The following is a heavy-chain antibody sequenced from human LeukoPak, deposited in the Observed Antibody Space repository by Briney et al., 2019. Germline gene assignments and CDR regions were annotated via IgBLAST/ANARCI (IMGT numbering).Heavy chain of an antibody. CDR2: IKQDGSEK. Sequence: GGSLRLSCAASGFTFSSYWMSWVRQAPGKGLEWVANIKQDGSEKYYVDSVKGRFTISRDNAKNSLYLQMNSLRAEDTAVYYCARDKYYYDSSGYYSSWGQGTLVTVSS. CDR1: GFTFSSYW. D-gene: IGHD3-22*01. V-gene: IGHV3-7*01. CDR3: ARDKYYYDSSGYYSS. J-gene: IGHJ5*02.